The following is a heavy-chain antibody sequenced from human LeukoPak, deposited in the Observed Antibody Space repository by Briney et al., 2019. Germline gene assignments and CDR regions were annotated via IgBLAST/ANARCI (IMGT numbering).Heavy chain of an antibody. CDR2: INPNSGGT. J-gene: IGHJ4*02. D-gene: IGHD6-13*01. CDR1: GYTFTGYY. CDR3: AREGAAAGTPFDY. Sequence: ASVTVSCKASGYTFTGYYMHWVRQAPGQGLEWMGWINPNSGGTNYAQKFQGRVTMTRDTSISTAYMELSRLRSDDTAVYYCAREGAAAGTPFDYWGQGTLVTVSS. V-gene: IGHV1-2*02.